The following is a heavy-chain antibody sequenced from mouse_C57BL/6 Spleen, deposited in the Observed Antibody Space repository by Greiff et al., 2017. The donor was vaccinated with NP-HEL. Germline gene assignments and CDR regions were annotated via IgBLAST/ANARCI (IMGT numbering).Heavy chain of an antibody. CDR2: IYPGDGDT. J-gene: IGHJ2*01. Sequence: QVQLKQSGPELVKPGASVKISCKASGYAFSSSWMNWVKQRPGKGLEWIGRIYPGDGDTNYNGKFKGKATLTADKSSSTAYMQLSSLTSEDSAVYFCARLEEGILFDYWGQGTTLTVSS. V-gene: IGHV1-82*01. CDR3: ARLEEGILFDY. CDR1: GYAFSSSW.